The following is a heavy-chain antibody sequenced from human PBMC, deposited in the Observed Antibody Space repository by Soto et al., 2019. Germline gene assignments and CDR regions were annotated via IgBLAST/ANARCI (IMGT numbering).Heavy chain of an antibody. CDR3: ARTTTVAGTPEFDY. Sequence: QVQLVESGGGVVQPGRSLRLSCAASGFTFSSFSLHWVRQAPGKGLEWLALISYDGTNKYNADSVKGRFTISRDKPNNPLYSQPTSLRPDAPAVYYCARTTTVAGTPEFDYWGQGALVTVSS. V-gene: IGHV3-30-3*01. CDR1: GFTFSSFS. CDR2: ISYDGTNK. D-gene: IGHD6-19*01. J-gene: IGHJ4*02.